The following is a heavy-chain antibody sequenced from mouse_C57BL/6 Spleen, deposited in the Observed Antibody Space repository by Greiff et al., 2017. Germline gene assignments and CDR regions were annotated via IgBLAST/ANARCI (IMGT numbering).Heavy chain of an antibody. D-gene: IGHD1-1*01. CDR3: ARMRVTTVVAPVFDV. V-gene: IGHV2-2*01. J-gene: IGHJ1*03. CDR1: GFSLTSYG. CDR2: IWSGGST. Sequence: VQLQESGPGLVQPSQSLSITCTVSGFSLTSYGVHWVRQSPGKGLEWLGVIWSGGSTDYNAAFISRLSISKDNSKSQVFFKMNSLQADDTAIYYCARMRVTTVVAPVFDVWGTGTTVTVSS.